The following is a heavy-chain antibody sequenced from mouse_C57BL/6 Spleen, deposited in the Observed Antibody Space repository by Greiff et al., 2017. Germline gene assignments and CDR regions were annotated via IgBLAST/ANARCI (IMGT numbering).Heavy chain of an antibody. D-gene: IGHD2-3*01. J-gene: IGHJ4*01. CDR2: ISSGSSTI. CDR1: GFTFSDYG. CDR3: ARDGYYNAMGC. V-gene: IGHV5-17*01. Sequence: EVQLMESGGGLVKPGASLKLSCAASGFTFSDYGMHWVRQAPEKGLEWVAYISSGSSTIYYADTVKGRFTISRDNAKNTLFLQMTSLRSDDTAMYYCARDGYYNAMGCWGQGTSVTVSS.